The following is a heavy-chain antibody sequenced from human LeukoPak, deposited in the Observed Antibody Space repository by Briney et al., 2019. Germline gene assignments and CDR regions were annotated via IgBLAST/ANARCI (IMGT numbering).Heavy chain of an antibody. J-gene: IGHJ4*02. CDR2: ISYNGSQT. CDR1: GFTFSIYA. Sequence: GGSLRLSCAASGFTFSIYAMHWVRQAPGKWLEHDSGISYNGSQTYYGNSVKDRFTISRDNAKNTVYLQMASLRVDDMAVYYCVRDRGGSGWYYFDYWGQGTLVTVSS. CDR3: VRDRGGSGWYYFDY. V-gene: IGHV3-64*01. D-gene: IGHD6-19*01.